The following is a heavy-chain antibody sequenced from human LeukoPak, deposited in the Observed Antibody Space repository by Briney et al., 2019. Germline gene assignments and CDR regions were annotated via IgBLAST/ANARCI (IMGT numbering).Heavy chain of an antibody. CDR2: TYYRSKWYN. D-gene: IGHD6-13*01. Sequence: SQTLSLTCAISGDSVSSNSAAWNWIRQSPSRGLEWLGRTYYRSKWYNDYAVSVKSRITINPDTSKNQFSLQLNSVTPEDTAVYYCARDPLNGLGVYDAFDIWGQGTMVTVPS. CDR3: ARDPLNGLGVYDAFDI. CDR1: GDSVSSNSAA. V-gene: IGHV6-1*01. J-gene: IGHJ3*02.